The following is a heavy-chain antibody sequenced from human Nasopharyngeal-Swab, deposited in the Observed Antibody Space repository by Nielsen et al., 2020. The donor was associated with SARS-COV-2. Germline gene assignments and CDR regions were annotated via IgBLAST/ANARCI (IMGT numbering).Heavy chain of an antibody. D-gene: IGHD5-12*01. V-gene: IGHV3-48*04. CDR3: ARDSPSGATSLYYFYYGMDV. J-gene: IGHJ6*02. CDR2: ITSSSSTI. CDR1: GFTFSSYS. Sequence: GESLKISCAASGFTFSSYSMNWVRQAPGKGLDWVSYITSSSSTINYADSVKGRFTISRDNAKNSLYLEMTSLRAEDTAVYFCARDSPSGATSLYYFYYGMDVWGQGTTVTVSS.